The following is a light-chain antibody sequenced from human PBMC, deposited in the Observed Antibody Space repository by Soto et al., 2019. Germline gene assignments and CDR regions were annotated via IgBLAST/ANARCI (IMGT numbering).Light chain of an antibody. J-gene: IGKJ2*01. CDR1: QSISNW. CDR3: QQYDSYSYT. V-gene: IGKV1-5*01. CDR2: GAS. Sequence: DIQMTQSPSTLSASVGDRVTITCRTSQSISNWLAWYQQKPGKAPKLLISGASSLESGVPSRFSGSGSGTEFALTNSSLQPDDFATDYCQQYDSYSYTFGQGTKLEIK.